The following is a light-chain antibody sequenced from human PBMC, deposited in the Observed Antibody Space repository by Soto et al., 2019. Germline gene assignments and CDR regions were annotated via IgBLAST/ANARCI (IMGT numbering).Light chain of an antibody. Sequence: QSGLTQPRSVSGSRGQSVTISCTGTSSDVGGYNYVSWYQHHPGKAPKLMIYDVTKRPSGVRDRFSASKSGNTASLTISGLQAEDEADYYCCSYAGSYTYVFGTGTNVTVL. V-gene: IGLV2-11*01. J-gene: IGLJ1*01. CDR1: SSDVGGYNY. CDR2: DVT. CDR3: CSYAGSYTYV.